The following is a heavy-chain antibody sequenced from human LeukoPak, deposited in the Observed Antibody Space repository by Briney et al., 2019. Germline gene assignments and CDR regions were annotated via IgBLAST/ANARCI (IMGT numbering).Heavy chain of an antibody. J-gene: IGHJ3*02. V-gene: IGHV3-21*01. CDR3: ARDSYGDQGGDAFDI. CDR2: ISSSSSYI. D-gene: IGHD4-17*01. Sequence: TGGSLRLSCAASGFTFSSYSMNWVRQAPGKGLEWVSSISSSSSYIYYADSVKGRFTISRDNAKNSLYLQMNSLRAEDTAVYYCARDSYGDQGGDAFDIWGQGTMVTVSS. CDR1: GFTFSSYS.